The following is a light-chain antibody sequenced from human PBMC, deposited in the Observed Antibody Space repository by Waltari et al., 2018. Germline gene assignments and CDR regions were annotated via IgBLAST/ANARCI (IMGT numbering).Light chain of an antibody. J-gene: IGKJ2*01. V-gene: IGKV1-39*01. CDR3: QQSYSTWYT. CDR1: QSISSY. Sequence: DIQMTQSPSSLSASVGDRVTITCRASQSISSYLNWYQQKPGKAPKLLIYAASSLQSGVPSRFSGSGSGTDFTLTISSLQPEDFATYYCQQSYSTWYTFGQGTKVEIK. CDR2: AAS.